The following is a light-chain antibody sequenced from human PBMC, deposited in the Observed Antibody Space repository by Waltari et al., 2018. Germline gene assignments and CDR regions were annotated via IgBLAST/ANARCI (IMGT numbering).Light chain of an antibody. CDR3: SSYTTTSSWV. V-gene: IGLV2-14*01. J-gene: IGLJ3*02. CDR1: SGDIGNYKF. CDR2: DVS. Sequence: QSALTQPASVSGSPGQSITISCTGTSGDIGNYKFVSWYQQEPGRAPKLIFYDVSQRPSGFSNRFSGSKSGNTASLTISGLQAEDEADYYCSSYTTTSSWVFGGGTKLTVL.